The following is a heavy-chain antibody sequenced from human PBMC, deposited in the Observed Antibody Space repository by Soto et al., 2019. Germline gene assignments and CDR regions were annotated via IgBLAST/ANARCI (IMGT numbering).Heavy chain of an antibody. CDR3: ATLTLYDSLY. CDR1: GFTFSSYG. J-gene: IGHJ4*02. D-gene: IGHD3-22*01. V-gene: IGHV3-30*03. Sequence: GGSLRLSCAASGFTFSSYGMHWVRQAPGKGLEWVAVISYDGSNKYYADSVKGRFTISRDNSKNTLYLQMNSLRAEDTAVYYCATLTLYDSLYWGQGTLVTVSS. CDR2: ISYDGSNK.